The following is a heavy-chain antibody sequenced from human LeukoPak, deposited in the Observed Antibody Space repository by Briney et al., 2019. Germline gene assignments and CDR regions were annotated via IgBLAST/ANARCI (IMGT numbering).Heavy chain of an antibody. J-gene: IGHJ4*02. CDR1: GFTFSSYT. CDR2: ISSGSSYI. CDR3: VRVTSTYYSFDF. D-gene: IGHD2/OR15-2a*01. V-gene: IGHV3-21*01. Sequence: GGSLRLSCAASGFTFSSYTINWVRQAPGKGLEWVSSISSGSSYIYYADSVKGRFTISRDNAKDSLYLQMNSLRAEDTAVYYCVRVTSTYYSFDFWGQGTLVTVPS.